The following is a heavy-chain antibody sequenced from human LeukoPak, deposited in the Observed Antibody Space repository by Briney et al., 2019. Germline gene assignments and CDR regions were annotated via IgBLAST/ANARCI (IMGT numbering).Heavy chain of an antibody. D-gene: IGHD4-17*01. CDR1: GFTFSSHR. CDR2: ISGSGGST. J-gene: IGHJ4*02. V-gene: IGHV3-23*01. CDR3: AKDPRYGDYGGDY. Sequence: PGGSLRLSCTASGFTFSSHRMNWVRQAPGRGLEWVSAISGSGGSTYYADSVKGRFTISRDNSKNTLYLQMNSLRAEDTAVYYCAKDPRYGDYGGDYWGQGTLVTVSS.